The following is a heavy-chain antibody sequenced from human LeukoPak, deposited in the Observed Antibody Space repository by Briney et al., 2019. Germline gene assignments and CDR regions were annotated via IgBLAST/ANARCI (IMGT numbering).Heavy chain of an antibody. J-gene: IGHJ4*02. CDR3: GGAITMVRGGDY. D-gene: IGHD3-10*01. CDR1: GFTFSTYW. Sequence: GGSLRLSCATSGFTFSTYWMTWVRQAPGKGLEGVANIKPDGSEKYFADSVKGRFTISKDNAKNSLYLQMNSLRAEDTAVYYCGGAITMVRGGDYWGQGTLVTVSS. CDR2: IKPDGSEK. V-gene: IGHV3-7*01.